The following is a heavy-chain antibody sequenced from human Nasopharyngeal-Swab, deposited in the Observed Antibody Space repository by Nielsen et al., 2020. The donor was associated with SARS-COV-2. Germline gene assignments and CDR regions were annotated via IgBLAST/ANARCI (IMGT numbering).Heavy chain of an antibody. CDR3: ASPWAYSSSWYSYFQH. Sequence: WIRQPPGRGLEWVSVIYSGGSTYYADSVKGRFTISRDNSKNTLYLQMNSLRAEDTAVYYCASPWAYSSSWYSYFQHWGQGTLGTVSS. V-gene: IGHV3-53*01. J-gene: IGHJ1*01. CDR2: IYSGGST. D-gene: IGHD6-13*01.